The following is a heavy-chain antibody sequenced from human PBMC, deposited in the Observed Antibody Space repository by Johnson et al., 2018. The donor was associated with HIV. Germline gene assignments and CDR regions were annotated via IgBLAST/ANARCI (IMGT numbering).Heavy chain of an antibody. V-gene: IGHV3-7*01. Sequence: VQLVESGGGLVQPGGSLRLSCAASGFTFSIYWMSWVRQAPGKGLEWVANIKQDGSEKYYVDSVKGRFTISRDNAKNSLYLQMNSLRAEDTAVYYCARDGTRYYYDSSGARGTFDIWGQGTMVTVSS. CDR3: ARDGTRYYYDSSGARGTFDI. D-gene: IGHD3-22*01. J-gene: IGHJ3*02. CDR2: IKQDGSEK. CDR1: GFTFSIYW.